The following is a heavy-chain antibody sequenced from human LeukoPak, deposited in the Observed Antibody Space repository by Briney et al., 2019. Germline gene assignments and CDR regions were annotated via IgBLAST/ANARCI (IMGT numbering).Heavy chain of an antibody. J-gene: IGHJ4*02. V-gene: IGHV3-23*01. CDR2: ISGSGGST. CDR1: GFTVSSNY. Sequence: GGSLRLSCAASGFTVSSNYMGWVRQAPGKGLEWVSAISGSGGSTYYADSVKGRFTISRDSSKNTLYLQMNSLRAEDTAVYYCAKTWYYYDSSGYSESYYFDYWGQGTLVTVSS. CDR3: AKTWYYYDSSGYSESYYFDY. D-gene: IGHD3-22*01.